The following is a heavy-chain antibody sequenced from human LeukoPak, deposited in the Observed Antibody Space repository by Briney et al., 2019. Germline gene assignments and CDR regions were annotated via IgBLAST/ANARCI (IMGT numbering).Heavy chain of an antibody. D-gene: IGHD1-26*01. CDR1: GCSISSSNYY. J-gene: IGHJ4*02. V-gene: IGHV4-39*01. CDR3: VRIMVGGTNYFDY. CDR2: FYYRGST. Sequence: SETLSLTCTVSGCSISSSNYYWAWIRQPPGKGLEYIGTFYYRGSTYYNPSLKSRATISVDTSKNQFSLRLSSVTAADTAVYYCVRIMVGGTNYFDYWGQGTLVTVSA.